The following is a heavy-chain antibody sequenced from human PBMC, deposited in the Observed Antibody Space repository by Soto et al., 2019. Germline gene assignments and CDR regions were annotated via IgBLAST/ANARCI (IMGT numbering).Heavy chain of an antibody. CDR1: GYTFTSYY. CDR3: ARDPLGVAVAGIFDY. V-gene: IGHV1-46*01. J-gene: IGHJ4*02. D-gene: IGHD6-19*01. Sequence: QVQLVQSGAEVKKPGASVKVSCKASGYTFTSYYMHWVRQAPGQGLEWMGIINPSGGSTSYAQKFQGRVTMTRDTFTSTVYMELCSLRSEDTAVYYCARDPLGVAVAGIFDYWGQGTLVTVSS. CDR2: INPSGGST.